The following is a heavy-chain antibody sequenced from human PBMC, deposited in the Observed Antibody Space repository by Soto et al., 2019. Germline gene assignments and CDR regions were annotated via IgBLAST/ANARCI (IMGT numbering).Heavy chain of an antibody. J-gene: IGHJ6*02. D-gene: IGHD1-26*01. CDR2: IDRSGST. CDR1: GASFSGYS. Sequence: SETLSLTCAVHGASFSGYSWSWIRQPPGKGLEWVGYIDRSGSTYYNPSLQSRVTISVDRSSHQFSLSLTSVTAADTAFYYCARDGAWRGFDVWGQGTTVTVSS. CDR3: ARDGAWRGFDV. V-gene: IGHV4-30-2*01.